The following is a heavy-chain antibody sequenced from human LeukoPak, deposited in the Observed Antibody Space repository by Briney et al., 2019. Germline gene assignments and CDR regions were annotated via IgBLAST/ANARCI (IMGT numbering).Heavy chain of an antibody. D-gene: IGHD3-22*01. J-gene: IGHJ4*02. CDR1: GGSISSSSYY. CDR3: ASVVDSSLSNGY. Sequence: PSETLSLTCTVSGGSISSSSYYWGWIRQPPGKGLEWIGSIYYSGSTYYNPSLKSRVTISVDTSKNQFSLKLGSVTAADTAVYYCASVVDSSLSNGYWGQGTLVTVSS. V-gene: IGHV4-39*01. CDR2: IYYSGST.